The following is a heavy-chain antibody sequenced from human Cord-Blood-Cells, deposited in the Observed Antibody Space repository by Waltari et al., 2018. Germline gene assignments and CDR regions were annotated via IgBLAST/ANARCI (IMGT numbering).Heavy chain of an antibody. CDR3: ARGRPMVRGVIDY. CDR1: GGSFSGYY. J-gene: IGHJ4*02. Sequence: QVQLQQWGAGLLKPSETLSLTCAVSGGSFSGYYWSWIRQPPGKGLEWIGEINHSGSTNYNPSLKSRVTISVDTSKNQFSLKLSSVTAADTAVYYCARGRPMVRGVIDYWGQGTLVTVSS. V-gene: IGHV4-34*01. D-gene: IGHD3-10*01. CDR2: INHSGST.